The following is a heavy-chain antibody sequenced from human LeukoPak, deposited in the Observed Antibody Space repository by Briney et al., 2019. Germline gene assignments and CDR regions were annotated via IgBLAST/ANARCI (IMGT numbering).Heavy chain of an antibody. Sequence: GASVKVSCKASGGTFSSYAISWVRQAPGQGLEWMGRIIPIFGTANYAQKFQGRVTITTDESTSTAYVELSSLRSEDTAVYYCARDLNPYYYGSGDFDYWGQGTLVTVSS. CDR3: ARDLNPYYYGSGDFDY. J-gene: IGHJ4*02. D-gene: IGHD3-10*01. CDR2: IIPIFGTA. V-gene: IGHV1-69*05. CDR1: GGTFSSYA.